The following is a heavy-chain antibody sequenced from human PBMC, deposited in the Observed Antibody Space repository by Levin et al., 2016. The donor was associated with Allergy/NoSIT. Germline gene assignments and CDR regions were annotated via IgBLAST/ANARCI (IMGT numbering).Heavy chain of an antibody. CDR2: IYYSGST. D-gene: IGHD3-10*01. V-gene: IGHV4-39*01. CDR3: VTSMVRGVIEAPGFDY. J-gene: IGHJ4*02. Sequence: RQAPGKGLEWIGSIYYSGSTYYNPSLKSRVTISVDTSKNQFSLKLSSVTAADTAVYYCVTSMVRGVIEAPGFDYWGQGTLVTVSS.